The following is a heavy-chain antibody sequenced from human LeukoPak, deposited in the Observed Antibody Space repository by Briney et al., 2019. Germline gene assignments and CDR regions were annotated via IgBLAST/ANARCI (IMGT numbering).Heavy chain of an antibody. J-gene: IGHJ4*02. Sequence: GRSLRLSCTTSGFTFGGYAMSWVRQAPGKGLEWVGFIKSKTYGGTTEYAASVKGRFTISRDDSKNTLYLQMKSLKTEDTAVYYCTTDVVVILDFDYWGQGTLVTVSS. V-gene: IGHV3-49*04. D-gene: IGHD2-2*01. CDR3: TTDVVVILDFDY. CDR1: GFTFGGYA. CDR2: IKSKTYGGTT.